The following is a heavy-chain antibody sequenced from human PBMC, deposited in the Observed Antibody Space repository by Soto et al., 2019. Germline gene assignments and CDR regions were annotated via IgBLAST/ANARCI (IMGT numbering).Heavy chain of an antibody. CDR1: GFTFSSYA. D-gene: IGHD3-16*02. J-gene: IGHJ4*02. CDR3: GKDRMGGSYPFDY. Sequence: GSLILSCAASGFTFSSYAMGWVRQAPGKGLEWVSTISGTGGSTYYADSVRGRFTISRDNSKNTLYLQLNSLRAEDTAVYFCGKDRMGGSYPFDYWAREPLVTFSS. V-gene: IGHV3-23*01. CDR2: ISGTGGST.